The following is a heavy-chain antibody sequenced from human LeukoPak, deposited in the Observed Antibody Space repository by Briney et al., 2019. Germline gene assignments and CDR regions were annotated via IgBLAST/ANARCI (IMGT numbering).Heavy chain of an antibody. J-gene: IGHJ3*02. D-gene: IGHD3-10*01. CDR3: AREDVLTDAFDI. CDR1: GGSISSYY. CDR2: IYYSGST. V-gene: IGHV4-59*01. Sequence: SETLSLTCTVSGGSISSYYWSWIRQPPGKGLKWIGYIYYSGSTNYNPSLKSRVTISVDTSKNQFSLKLSSVTAADTAVYYCAREDVLTDAFDIWGQGTMVTVSS.